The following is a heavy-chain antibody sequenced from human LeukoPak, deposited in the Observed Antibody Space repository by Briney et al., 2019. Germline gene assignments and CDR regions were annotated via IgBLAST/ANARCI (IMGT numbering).Heavy chain of an antibody. Sequence: ASVKVSCKASGDTFTGYYLHWVRQAPGQGLEWMGWINPNSGGANYAQKFQGRVTMTRDTSITTAYMELSRLRSDDTAVYFCARGSAAFDYWGQGTLVTVSS. CDR3: ARGSAAFDY. J-gene: IGHJ4*02. CDR2: INPNSGGA. CDR1: GDTFTGYY. D-gene: IGHD6-13*01. V-gene: IGHV1-2*02.